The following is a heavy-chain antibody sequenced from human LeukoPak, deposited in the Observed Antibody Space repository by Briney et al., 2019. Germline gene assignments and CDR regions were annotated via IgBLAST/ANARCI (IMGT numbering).Heavy chain of an antibody. CDR2: IYHSGST. J-gene: IGHJ3*02. V-gene: IGHV4-38-2*02. CDR1: GDSISSGYY. D-gene: IGHD5-18*01. Sequence: SETPSLTCTVSGDSISSGYYWGWIRQPPGKGLEWIGSIYHSGSTYYNPSLKSRVTISVDTSKNQFSLKLSSVTAADTAVYYCARDNGYSYGYAAFDIWGQGTMVTVSS. CDR3: ARDNGYSYGYAAFDI.